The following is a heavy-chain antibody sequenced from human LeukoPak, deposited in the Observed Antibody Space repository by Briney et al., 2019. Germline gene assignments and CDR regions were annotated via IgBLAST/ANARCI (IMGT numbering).Heavy chain of an antibody. J-gene: IGHJ4*02. V-gene: IGHV3-23*01. CDR1: GFPFSNYA. Sequence: GGSLRLSCAASGFPFSNYAMSWVRQAPGKGLEWVSALSDSGGSTYYADSVKGRFTISRDNSKNTLYLQMNSLRAEDTAVYYCAKQQWLVLYYFDYWGQGTLVTVSS. CDR2: LSDSGGST. CDR3: AKQQWLVLYYFDY. D-gene: IGHD6-19*01.